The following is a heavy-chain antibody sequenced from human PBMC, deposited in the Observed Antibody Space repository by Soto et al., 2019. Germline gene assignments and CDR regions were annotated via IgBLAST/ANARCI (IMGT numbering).Heavy chain of an antibody. CDR2: ISWNTGSI. J-gene: IGHJ4*02. CDR3: AKDKWEVSYYFDY. V-gene: IGHV3-9*01. Sequence: EVQLVESGGGLVQPGRSLRLSCAASGFTFADSAMHWVRQAPGKGLEWVSGISWNTGSIGYADSVKGRFTISRDNAKNSLYLQMNSLRAEDTALYYCAKDKWEVSYYFDYWGQGTLVTVSS. D-gene: IGHD3-16*02. CDR1: GFTFADSA.